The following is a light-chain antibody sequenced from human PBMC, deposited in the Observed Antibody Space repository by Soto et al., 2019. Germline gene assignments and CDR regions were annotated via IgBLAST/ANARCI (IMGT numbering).Light chain of an antibody. Sequence: EFVLTQSPGTLSLSPGEEATLSCRASQSVSTNLAWYQQKPGLAPRLLIYGASTRATGIPARFSGSGSGTEFSLTINSLQSEDFAVYYCHHYNNWWAFGQGTKVDIK. CDR1: QSVSTN. J-gene: IGKJ1*01. V-gene: IGKV3-15*01. CDR3: HHYNNWWA. CDR2: GAS.